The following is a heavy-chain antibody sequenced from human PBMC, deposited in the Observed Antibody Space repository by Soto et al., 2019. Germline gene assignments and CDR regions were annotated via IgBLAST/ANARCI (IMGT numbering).Heavy chain of an antibody. D-gene: IGHD4-17*01. CDR2: ILSDGSNK. Sequence: PGKGLEWVALILSDGSNKYYADSVKGRFTTSRDNSKNTLYLQMNSLRAEDTAVYYCARAYGGNPALFDPWGQGTLVTVSS. CDR3: ARAYGGNPALFDP. V-gene: IGHV3-30*14. J-gene: IGHJ5*02.